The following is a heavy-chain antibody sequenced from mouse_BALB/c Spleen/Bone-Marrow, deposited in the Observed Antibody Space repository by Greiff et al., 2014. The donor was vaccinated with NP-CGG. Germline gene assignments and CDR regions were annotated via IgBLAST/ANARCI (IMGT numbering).Heavy chain of an antibody. CDR1: GYTFTEYI. J-gene: IGHJ4*01. CDR3: ARHEDLDIRRRLGAMDY. D-gene: IGHD2-12*01. CDR2: FFPGSGFI. Sequence: QVQLQQSGAELVKPGASVKVACKASGYTFTEYIIHWIKQRSGQGLEWIGWFFPGSGFIKYNEKFKDKASLTADKSSSTVYMELSRLTSEDSAVYFCARHEDLDIRRRLGAMDYWGRGTSVTVSS. V-gene: IGHV1-62-2*01.